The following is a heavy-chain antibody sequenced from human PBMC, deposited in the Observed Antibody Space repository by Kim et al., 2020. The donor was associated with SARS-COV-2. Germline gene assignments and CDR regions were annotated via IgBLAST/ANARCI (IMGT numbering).Heavy chain of an antibody. V-gene: IGHV3-23*01. J-gene: IGHJ4*02. CDR3: AKERISSVWYMFGDY. D-gene: IGHD6-13*01. Sequence: GKGRFTIARDSSQNTLFLQMNSRRAEDTAVYYCAKERISSVWYMFGDYWGQGTLVTVSS.